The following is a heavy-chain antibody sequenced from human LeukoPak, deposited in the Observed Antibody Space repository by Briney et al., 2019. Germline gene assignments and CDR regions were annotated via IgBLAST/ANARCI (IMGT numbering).Heavy chain of an antibody. Sequence: PGGSLRLSCAASGFTFSNAWMSWVRQAPGKGLEWVGRIKSKTDGGTTDYAAPVKGRFTISRDDSKNTLYLQMNSLKTEDTAVYYCTTDPPGFWNGYYADDAFDIWGQGTMVTVSS. V-gene: IGHV3-15*01. D-gene: IGHD3-3*01. J-gene: IGHJ3*02. CDR1: GFTFSNAW. CDR3: TTDPPGFWNGYYADDAFDI. CDR2: IKSKTDGGTT.